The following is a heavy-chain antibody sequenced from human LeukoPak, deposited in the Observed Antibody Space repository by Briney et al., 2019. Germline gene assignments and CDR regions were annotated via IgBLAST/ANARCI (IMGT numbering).Heavy chain of an antibody. CDR1: GFTFSDYY. Sequence: KPGGSLRLSCAASGFTFSDYYMSWIRQAPGKGLEWVSYISSSSSYTNYADSVKGRFTISRDNAKNSLYLQMNSLRAEDTAVYYCARDDMWFGEPIYGMDVWGQGTTVTVSS. V-gene: IGHV3-11*06. D-gene: IGHD3-10*01. CDR2: ISSSSSYT. J-gene: IGHJ6*02. CDR3: ARDDMWFGEPIYGMDV.